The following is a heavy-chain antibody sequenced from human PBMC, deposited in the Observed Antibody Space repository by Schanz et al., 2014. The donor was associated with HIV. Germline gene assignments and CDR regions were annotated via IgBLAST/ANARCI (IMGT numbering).Heavy chain of an antibody. CDR3: ARGDILTGLYPYYFDS. CDR1: GYTFSSHY. D-gene: IGHD3-9*01. Sequence: QVQLVQSGAEVKKPGASVKVSCKASGYTFSSHYIHWVRQAPGQGLEWMGWIVPIFGTTNYAQRFQGRVSITADESTSTVYMQLSSLTSDDTAVYYCARGDILTGLYPYYFDSWGQGTLVTVSS. CDR2: IVPIFGTT. J-gene: IGHJ4*02. V-gene: IGHV1-69*01.